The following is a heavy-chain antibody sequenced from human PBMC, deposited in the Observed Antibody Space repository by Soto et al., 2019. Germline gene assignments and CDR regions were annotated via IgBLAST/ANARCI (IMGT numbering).Heavy chain of an antibody. V-gene: IGHV3-30-3*01. CDR1: AFSFGTYA. D-gene: IGHD2-15*01. Sequence: GGSLRLSCAASAFSFGTYAMHWVRQAPGKGLEWVTVISNDGSNKFYADFVKGRFTISRDNSMNTLYLQVNSLRDEDTAVYYCAGSASGGKNWFDPWGQGTLVTVSS. J-gene: IGHJ5*02. CDR2: ISNDGSNK. CDR3: AGSASGGKNWFDP.